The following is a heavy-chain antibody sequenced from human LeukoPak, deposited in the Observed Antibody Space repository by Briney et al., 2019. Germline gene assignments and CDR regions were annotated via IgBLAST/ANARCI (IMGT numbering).Heavy chain of an antibody. J-gene: IGHJ4*02. CDR1: GGSISSGGYY. D-gene: IGHD6-19*01. CDR3: ARHSSGWSDFDY. Sequence: SETLSLTCTVSGGSISSGGYYWSWIRQHPEKDLEWIGYIYYSGNTQYNPSLKSRITISVDTSKNQFSLKLSSVTAADTAVYYCARHSSGWSDFDYWGQGTLVTVSS. CDR2: IYYSGNT. V-gene: IGHV4-31*03.